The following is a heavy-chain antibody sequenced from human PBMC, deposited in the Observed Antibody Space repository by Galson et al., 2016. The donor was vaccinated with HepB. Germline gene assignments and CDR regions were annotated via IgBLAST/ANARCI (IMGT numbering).Heavy chain of an antibody. CDR2: ISYDGTNK. J-gene: IGHJ3*02. Sequence: SLRLSCAASGFTLSSYGIHWVRQAPGKGLEWVAVISYDGTNKYYADSVKGRFTISRDNSKNTVYLQMNSLRAEDTAAYYCAERGGSESVGIWGQGTMVTVSS. D-gene: IGHD1-26*01. CDR1: GFTLSSYG. CDR3: AERGGSESVGI. V-gene: IGHV3-30*18.